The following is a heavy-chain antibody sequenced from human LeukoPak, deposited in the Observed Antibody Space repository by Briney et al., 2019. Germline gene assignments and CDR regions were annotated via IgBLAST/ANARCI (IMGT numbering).Heavy chain of an antibody. Sequence: GGSLRLSCAASGFTFSSYWMHWVRQAPGKGLVWVSRINSDGSSTSYADSVKGRFTISRDNAKNTLYLQMNSLRAEDTAVYYCAREQHYYVSSGYYPYYYYGMDVWGQGTTVTVSS. J-gene: IGHJ6*02. D-gene: IGHD3-22*01. CDR2: INSDGSST. V-gene: IGHV3-74*01. CDR1: GFTFSSYW. CDR3: AREQHYYVSSGYYPYYYYGMDV.